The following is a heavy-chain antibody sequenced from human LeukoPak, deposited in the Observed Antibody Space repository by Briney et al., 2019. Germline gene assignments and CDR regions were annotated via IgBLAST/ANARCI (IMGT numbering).Heavy chain of an antibody. Sequence: PSDTLSLTCTVSSGSISGSYWAWIRQPPGKGLESIGYISHSGTTNYNPSLESRVTISVGTSKNQFSLKLRSVTAADTAVYYCATEGYASNWYPGWGQGILVTVSS. J-gene: IGHJ4*02. CDR3: ATEGYASNWYPG. CDR2: ISHSGTT. CDR1: SGSISGSY. V-gene: IGHV4-59*01. D-gene: IGHD6-13*01.